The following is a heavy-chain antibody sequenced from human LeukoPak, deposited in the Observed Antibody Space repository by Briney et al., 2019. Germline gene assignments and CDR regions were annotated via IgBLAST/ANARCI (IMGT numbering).Heavy chain of an antibody. V-gene: IGHV4-4*07. D-gene: IGHD6-13*01. CDR2: IYTSGST. Sequence: SETLSLTCTVSGGSISSYYWSWIRQPAGKGLEWIGRIYTSGSTNYNPSLKSRVTMSVDTSENQFSLKLSSVTAADTAVYYCARAPRIGSWWYYFDYWGQGTLVTVSS. CDR1: GGSISSYY. CDR3: ARAPRIGSWWYYFDY. J-gene: IGHJ4*02.